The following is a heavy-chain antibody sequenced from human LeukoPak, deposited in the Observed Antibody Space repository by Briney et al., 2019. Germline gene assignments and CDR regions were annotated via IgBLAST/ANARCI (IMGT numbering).Heavy chain of an antibody. CDR2: IYYSGST. CDR3: ARHTAGGLFDP. CDR1: GGSISSYY. V-gene: IGHV4-59*08. Sequence: SETLSLTCTVSGGSISSYYWSWIRQPPGKGLEWIGYIYYSGSTNYNPSLKSRVTISVDTSKNQFSLKLSSVTAADTAVYYCARHTAGGLFDPWGQGTLVTVSS. J-gene: IGHJ5*02. D-gene: IGHD3-10*01.